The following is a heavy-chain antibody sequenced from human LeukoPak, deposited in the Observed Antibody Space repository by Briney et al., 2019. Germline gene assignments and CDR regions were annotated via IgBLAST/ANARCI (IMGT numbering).Heavy chain of an antibody. CDR2: INHSGST. J-gene: IGHJ6*03. CDR3: AREPRNSWFGVYYYYMDV. Sequence: PSETLSLTCAVYGGSFSGYYWSWIRQPPGKGLEWIGEINHSGSTNYNPSLKSRVTISVDTSKNQFSLKLSSVTAADTAVYYCAREPRNSWFGVYYYYMDVWGKGTTVTISS. V-gene: IGHV4-34*01. CDR1: GGSFSGYY. D-gene: IGHD3-10*01.